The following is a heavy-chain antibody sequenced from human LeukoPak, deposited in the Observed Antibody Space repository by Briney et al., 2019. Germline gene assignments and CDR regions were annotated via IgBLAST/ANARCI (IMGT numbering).Heavy chain of an antibody. CDR1: GFTFSSYS. V-gene: IGHV3-21*01. Sequence: GGSLRLSCAASGFTFSSYSMNWVRQAPGKGLEWVSPISTSSSYIYYADSVKGRFTISRDNAKNSLFLQMNSLRAEDTAVYYCARDLLEIAADSYFDYWGQGTLVTVSS. CDR3: ARDLLEIAADSYFDY. CDR2: ISTSSSYI. J-gene: IGHJ4*02. D-gene: IGHD6-13*01.